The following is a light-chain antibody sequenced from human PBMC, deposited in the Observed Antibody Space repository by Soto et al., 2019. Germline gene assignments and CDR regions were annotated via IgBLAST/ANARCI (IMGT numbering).Light chain of an antibody. CDR1: SSDVGAYNY. CDR2: EVT. J-gene: IGLJ2*01. Sequence: QSVLTQPPSASGSPGQSVTISCAGTSSDVGAYNYVSWYQQHPGKAPKLMIYEVTKRPSGVPDRFSGSKSGNTASLIVSGLQVEDEADYYCSSHAGTKVVFGGGTKLTVL. V-gene: IGLV2-8*01. CDR3: SSHAGTKVV.